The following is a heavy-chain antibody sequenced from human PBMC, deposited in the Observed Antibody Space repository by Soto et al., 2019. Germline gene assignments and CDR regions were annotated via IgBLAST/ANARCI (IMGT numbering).Heavy chain of an antibody. J-gene: IGHJ5*02. D-gene: IGHD6-13*01. CDR3: ARHISSSWFDP. V-gene: IGHV3-48*01. CDR1: GFSFRKYA. Sequence: PGGSLRLSCAASGFSFRKYAMSWVRQAPGKGLEWVSYISGSSSTIYYADSVKGRFTISRDNAKNSLYLQMNSLRAEDTAVYYCARHISSSWFDPWGQGTLVTVSS. CDR2: ISGSSSTI.